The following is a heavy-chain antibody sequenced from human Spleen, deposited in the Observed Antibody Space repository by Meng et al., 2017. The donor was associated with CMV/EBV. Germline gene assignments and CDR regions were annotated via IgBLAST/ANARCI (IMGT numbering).Heavy chain of an antibody. Sequence: ASVKVSCKASGYTFTSYYMHWVRQAPGQGLEWMGIINPSGGSTSYAQKFQGRVTMTRDTSTSTVYMELSSLRSEDTAVYYCATSLGIIAARAHYYYGMDVWGQGTTVTVSS. V-gene: IGHV1-46*01. CDR1: GYTFTSYY. CDR3: ATSLGIIAARAHYYYGMDV. D-gene: IGHD6-6*01. J-gene: IGHJ6*02. CDR2: INPSGGST.